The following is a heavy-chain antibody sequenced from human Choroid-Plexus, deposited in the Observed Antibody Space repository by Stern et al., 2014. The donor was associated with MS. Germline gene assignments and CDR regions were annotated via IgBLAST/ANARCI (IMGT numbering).Heavy chain of an antibody. CDR3: ARHVQGFDY. J-gene: IGHJ4*02. CDR2: IYPYDSDT. Sequence: VQLVQSGAEVKKPGESLKLSCKLSGYSFTIYYIAWVRQMPGKGLEWMGVIYPYDSDTTYSQSFQGQVTISADKSITTAYLQWSSLRASDTAMYYCARHVQGFDYWGQGTLVTVSS. CDR1: GYSFTIYY. V-gene: IGHV5-51*01.